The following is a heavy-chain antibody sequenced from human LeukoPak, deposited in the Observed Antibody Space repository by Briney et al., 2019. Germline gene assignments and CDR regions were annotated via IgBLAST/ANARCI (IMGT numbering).Heavy chain of an antibody. CDR1: GYTFTSYG. Sequence: GASVKVSCKASGYTFTSYGISWVRQAPGQALEWMGWICAYNGNTNYAQKLQGRVTMTTDTSTSTAYMELRSLRSDDTAVYYCARERQPSRITIFGVVINPTEDDAFDIWGQGTMVTVSS. J-gene: IGHJ3*02. CDR2: ICAYNGNT. V-gene: IGHV1-18*01. D-gene: IGHD3-3*01. CDR3: ARERQPSRITIFGVVINPTEDDAFDI.